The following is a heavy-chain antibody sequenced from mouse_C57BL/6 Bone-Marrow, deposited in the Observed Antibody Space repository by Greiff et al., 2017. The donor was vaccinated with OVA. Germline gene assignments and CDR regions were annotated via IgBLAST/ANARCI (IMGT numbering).Heavy chain of an antibody. CDR3: ARGTTTVVATNYFDY. CDR2: IYPGDGDT. J-gene: IGHJ2*01. Sequence: VKPMESGAELVKPGASVKISCKASGYAFSSYWMNWVKQRPGKGLEWIGQIYPGDGDTNYNGKFKGKATLTADKSSSTAYMQLSSLTSEDSAVYFCARGTTTVVATNYFDYWGQGTTLTVSS. D-gene: IGHD1-1*01. V-gene: IGHV1-80*01. CDR1: GYAFSSYW.